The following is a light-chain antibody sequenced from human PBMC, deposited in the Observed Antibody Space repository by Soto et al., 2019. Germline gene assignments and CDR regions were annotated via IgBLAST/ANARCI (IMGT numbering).Light chain of an antibody. CDR1: SSDIGAFNF. V-gene: IGLV2-14*03. CDR2: GVT. CDR3: SSFPSASTRI. J-gene: IGLJ1*01. Sequence: QSVLTQPASVSGSPGQSISIPCTGTSSDIGAFNFVSWYQQHPGKAPKVLIYGVTNRPSGVDYRFSGSKSGNTASLIIPGLRPEDEADYYCSSFPSASTRIFGTGPKVTVL.